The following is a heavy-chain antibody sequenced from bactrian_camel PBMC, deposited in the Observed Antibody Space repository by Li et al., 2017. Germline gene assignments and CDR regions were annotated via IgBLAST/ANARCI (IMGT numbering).Heavy chain of an antibody. Sequence: DVQLVESGGDLVQPGGSLRLSCTASGFTFSNYVMDWVRQAPGKGLEWVSSIYTGDGSVKSADSVKGRFTISQDSAENTAYLQMNSLNPEDTAIYYCCLGRDCYLGSWCYDPTYWGQGTQVTVS. CDR3: CLGRDCYLGSWCYDPTY. CDR2: IYTGDGSV. V-gene: IGHV3S19*01. J-gene: IGHJ4*01. D-gene: IGHD3*01. CDR1: GFTFSNYV.